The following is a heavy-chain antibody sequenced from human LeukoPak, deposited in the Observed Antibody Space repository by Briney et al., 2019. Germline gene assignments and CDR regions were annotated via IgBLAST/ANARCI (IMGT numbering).Heavy chain of an antibody. Sequence: ASVKVSCKASGYTFTSYDINWVRQATGQGLEWMGWMNPNSGNTGYAQKFQGRVTMTRNTSISTAYMELSGLRSEDTAVYYCARVRSSRNWFDPWGQGTLVTVSS. J-gene: IGHJ5*02. V-gene: IGHV1-8*01. CDR2: MNPNSGNT. CDR3: ARVRSSRNWFDP. CDR1: GYTFTSYD.